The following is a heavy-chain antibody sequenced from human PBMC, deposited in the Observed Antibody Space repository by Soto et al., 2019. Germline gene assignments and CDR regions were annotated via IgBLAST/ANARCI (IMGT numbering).Heavy chain of an antibody. Sequence: SVTKSLTWTVAGGNIISSSYYWSRNNKTPGKGLEWIGSIYYSGSTYYNPSLKSRVTISVDTSKNQFSLKLSSVTAADTAVYYCARDLRGCSGGSCYYYYGMDVRGQGTTVTVSS. CDR1: GGNIISSSYY. D-gene: IGHD2-15*01. CDR3: ARDLRGCSGGSCYYYYGMDV. J-gene: IGHJ6*02. CDR2: IYYSGST. V-gene: IGHV4-39*07.